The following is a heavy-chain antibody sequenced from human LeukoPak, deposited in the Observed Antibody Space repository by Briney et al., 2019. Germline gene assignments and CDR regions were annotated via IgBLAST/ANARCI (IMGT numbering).Heavy chain of an antibody. CDR2: INQDGSEK. Sequence: PGGSLRLACEVSGFTFSSFWMNWVRQAPGKGLEWVANINQDGSEKYYVDSVKGRFTISRDNSKNTLYLQMNSLRAEDTAVYYCAKEGERQLAPSHFDYWGQGTLVTVSS. CDR1: GFTFSSFW. CDR3: AKEGERQLAPSHFDY. J-gene: IGHJ4*02. V-gene: IGHV3-7*01. D-gene: IGHD6-6*01.